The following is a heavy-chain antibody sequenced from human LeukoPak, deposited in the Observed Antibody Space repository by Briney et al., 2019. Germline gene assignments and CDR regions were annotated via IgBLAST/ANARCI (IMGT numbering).Heavy chain of an antibody. CDR3: ARDTRNYDSSGYYYFDY. V-gene: IGHV4-59*01. CDR2: IYYSGST. J-gene: IGHJ4*02. D-gene: IGHD3-22*01. Sequence: SETLSLTCTVSGGSISSYYWSWIRQPPGKGLEWIGYIYYSGSTNYNPSLKSRVTISVDTSKNQFSLRLNSVTAADTAVYYCARDTRNYDSSGYYYFDYWGQGTLVIVSS. CDR1: GGSISSYY.